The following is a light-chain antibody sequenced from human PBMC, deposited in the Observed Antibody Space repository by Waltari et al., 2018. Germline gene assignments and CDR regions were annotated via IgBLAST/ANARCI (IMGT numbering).Light chain of an antibody. CDR1: SRHVGGFNY. Sequence: QSALTQPASVSGSPGQSTTISCTGTSRHVGGFNYFSRYQHHPGKAPKLMIYDVNKRPSGVSDRFSGSKSGNTASLTISGLQTEDEADYYCTSYTSSSTYVFGIGTKVTVL. V-gene: IGLV2-14*03. CDR2: DVN. J-gene: IGLJ1*01. CDR3: TSYTSSSTYV.